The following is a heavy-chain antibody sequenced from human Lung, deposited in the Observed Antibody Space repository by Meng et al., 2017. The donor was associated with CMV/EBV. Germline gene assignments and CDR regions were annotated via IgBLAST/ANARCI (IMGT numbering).Heavy chain of an antibody. Sequence: GESXKIPCAASGFTFSSYWMHWVRQAPGKGLVWVSRVSSDGSSTIYADSVKGRFTISRDNSKNTLYLQMNSLRSGDKAVYYCARNRADYYFDYWGQGTLVTVSS. CDR2: VSSDGSST. J-gene: IGHJ4*02. D-gene: IGHD2-21*02. CDR3: ARNRADYYFDY. V-gene: IGHV3-74*01. CDR1: GFTFSSYW.